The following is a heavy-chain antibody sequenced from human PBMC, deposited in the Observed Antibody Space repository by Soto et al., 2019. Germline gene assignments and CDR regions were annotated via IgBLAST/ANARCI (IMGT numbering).Heavy chain of an antibody. CDR3: AKDINYDFWSGYPDYYYYGMDV. J-gene: IGHJ6*02. V-gene: IGHV3-30*18. CDR2: ISYDGSNK. Sequence: PWGSLRLSCSASGFTFISYGMHWFRQAPGKWLGWVAVISYDGSNKYYADSVKGRFTISRDNSKNTLYLQMNSLRAEDTAVYYCAKDINYDFWSGYPDYYYYGMDVWGQGTTVTVSS. D-gene: IGHD3-3*01. CDR1: GFTFISYG.